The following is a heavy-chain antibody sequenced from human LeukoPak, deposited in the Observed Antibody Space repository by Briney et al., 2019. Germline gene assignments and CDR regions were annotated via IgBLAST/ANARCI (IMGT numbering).Heavy chain of an antibody. CDR3: ARTQQLGGNNWFDP. J-gene: IGHJ5*02. CDR2: IYYSGST. V-gene: IGHV4-59*01. Sequence: PSETLSLTCTVSGGSISSYYWSWIRQPPGKGLEWIGYIYYSGSTNYNPSLKSRVTISVDTSKNQFSLKLSSVTAADMAVYYCARTQQLGGNNWFDPWGQGTLVTVSS. D-gene: IGHD6-13*01. CDR1: GGSISSYY.